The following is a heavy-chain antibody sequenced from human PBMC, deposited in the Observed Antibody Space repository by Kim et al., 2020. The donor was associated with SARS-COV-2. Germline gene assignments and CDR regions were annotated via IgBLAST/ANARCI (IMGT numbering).Heavy chain of an antibody. CDR1: GGSISSGDYY. J-gene: IGHJ2*01. Sequence: SETLSLTCTVSGGSISSGDYYWSWIRQPPGKGLEWIGYIYYSGSTYYNPSLKSRVTISVDTSKNPFSLKLSSVTAADTAVYYCARAAHVRWELLGDWYFDLWGRGTLVTVSS. V-gene: IGHV4-30-4*01. CDR3: ARAAHVRWELLGDWYFDL. CDR2: IYYSGST. D-gene: IGHD1-26*01.